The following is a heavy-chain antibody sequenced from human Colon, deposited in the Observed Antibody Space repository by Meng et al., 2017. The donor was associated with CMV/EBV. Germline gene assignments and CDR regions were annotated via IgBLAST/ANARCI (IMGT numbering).Heavy chain of an antibody. CDR1: GGSISSGDFY. Sequence: TVSGGSISSGDFYWTWIRQPPGKGLEWIGYISFSGSTYYNTSLKSRVTISLDTSKNQFSLKLNSVTAADTAVYFCARVRSSSSRYFDYWGQGTLVTVSS. D-gene: IGHD6-13*01. CDR3: ARVRSSSSRYFDY. CDR2: ISFSGST. V-gene: IGHV4-30-4*01. J-gene: IGHJ4*02.